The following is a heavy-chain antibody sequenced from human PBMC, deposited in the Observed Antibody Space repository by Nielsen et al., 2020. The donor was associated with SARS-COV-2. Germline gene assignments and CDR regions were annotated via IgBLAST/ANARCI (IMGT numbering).Heavy chain of an antibody. J-gene: IGHJ6*02. D-gene: IGHD6-19*01. V-gene: IGHV4-61*08. CDR3: AKGGIAVAGTLYYYGMDV. Sequence: SETLSLTCTVSGGSISSGDYYWSWIRQPPGKGLEWIGYIYYSGSTNYNPSLKSRVTISVDTSKNQFSLKLSSVTAADTAVYYCAKGGIAVAGTLYYYGMDVWGQGTTVTVSS. CDR2: IYYSGST. CDR1: GGSISSGDYY.